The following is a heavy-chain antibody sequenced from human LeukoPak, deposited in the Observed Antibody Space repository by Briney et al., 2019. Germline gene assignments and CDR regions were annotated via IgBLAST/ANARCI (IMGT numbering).Heavy chain of an antibody. D-gene: IGHD3-3*01. CDR3: ARQDDFWSGYPLLVDY. Sequence: GGSLRLSCAASGFTFSSYGMHWVRQAPGKGLEWVAFIRYDGSNKYYADSVKGRFTISRDNSKNTLYLQMNSLRAEDTAVYYCARQDDFWSGYPLLVDYWGQGTLVTVSS. CDR2: IRYDGSNK. V-gene: IGHV3-30*02. CDR1: GFTFSSYG. J-gene: IGHJ4*02.